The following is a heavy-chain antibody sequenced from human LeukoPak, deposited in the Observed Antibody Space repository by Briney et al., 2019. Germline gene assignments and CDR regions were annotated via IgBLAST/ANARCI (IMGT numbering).Heavy chain of an antibody. CDR3: ARDRSSYGYEFDY. D-gene: IGHD5-18*01. J-gene: IGHJ4*02. Sequence: GGSLRLSCAASGFTFSDYYMSWIRQAPGKGLEWVSYISSSGSTIYYADSVKGRFTISRDNAKNSLYLQMNSLRAEDTAVHYCARDRSSYGYEFDYWGQGTLVTVSS. CDR1: GFTFSDYY. V-gene: IGHV3-11*01. CDR2: ISSSGSTI.